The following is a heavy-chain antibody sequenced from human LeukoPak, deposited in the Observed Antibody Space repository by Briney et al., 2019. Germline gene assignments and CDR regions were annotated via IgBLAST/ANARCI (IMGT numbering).Heavy chain of an antibody. J-gene: IGHJ6*03. Sequence: GGSLRLSCAASGFTFSSYGMHWVRQAPGKGLEWVAFIRYDGSNKYYADSVKGRFTISRDNSKNTLYLQMNSLRAEDTAVYYCAKDKEGIAAAGLIYYYYYYMDVWGKGTTVTVSS. V-gene: IGHV3-30*02. D-gene: IGHD6-13*01. CDR3: AKDKEGIAAAGLIYYYYYYMDV. CDR2: IRYDGSNK. CDR1: GFTFSSYG.